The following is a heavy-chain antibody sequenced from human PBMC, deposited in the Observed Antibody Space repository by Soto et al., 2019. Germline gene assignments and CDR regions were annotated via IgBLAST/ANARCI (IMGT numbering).Heavy chain of an antibody. CDR3: ARENYYFDY. J-gene: IGHJ4*02. D-gene: IGHD3-10*01. CDR1: GFIFTPYG. CDR2: IGSGSSTI. V-gene: IGHV3-48*02. Sequence: GGSLRLSCAASGFIFTPYGMNWVRQAPGKGLEWVSYIGSGSSTIYYADSVKGRFTISRDNAKNSLYLQMNSLRDEDTAVYYCARENYYFDYWGQGTLVTVSS.